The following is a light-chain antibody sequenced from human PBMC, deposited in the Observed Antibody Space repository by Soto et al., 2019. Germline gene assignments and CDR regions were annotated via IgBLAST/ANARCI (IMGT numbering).Light chain of an antibody. CDR3: QQYNSYWT. J-gene: IGKJ1*01. CDR2: KAP. V-gene: IGKV1-5*03. Sequence: DIQMTQSPSTLPASVGDRVTITCRASQSISSWLAWHQQKPGKAPKLLIYKAPSLESGVPSRFSGSGSGTEFTLTISSLQPDDFATYYCQQYNSYWTFGQGTKVDIK. CDR1: QSISSW.